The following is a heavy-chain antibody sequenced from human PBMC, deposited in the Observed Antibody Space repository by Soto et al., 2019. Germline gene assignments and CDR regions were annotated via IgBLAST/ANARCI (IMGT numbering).Heavy chain of an antibody. Sequence: SETLSLTCTVSGASISSGDYFWSWIRQSPGKGLQWIGYIYDSGSSYYNPSLKSRVTMSVDTSKNQFSLKLSSVTAADTAVYYCARGKPAGYCTNGVCLAVMDVWGQGTTVTVSS. V-gene: IGHV4-30-4*01. CDR3: ARGKPAGYCTNGVCLAVMDV. CDR1: GASISSGDYF. CDR2: IYDSGSS. D-gene: IGHD2-8*01. J-gene: IGHJ6*02.